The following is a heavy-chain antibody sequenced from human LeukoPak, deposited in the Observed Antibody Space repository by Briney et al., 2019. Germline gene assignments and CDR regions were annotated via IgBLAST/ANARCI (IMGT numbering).Heavy chain of an antibody. CDR1: GFTFSDYY. D-gene: IGHD3-16*02. V-gene: IGHV3-11*01. Sequence: GGSLRLSCATSGFTFSDYYMSWIRQAPGKGLEWVSYISSSGSTIYYAGSVKGRFTISRDNAKNSLYLQMNSLRAEDTAVYYCARSYDYVWGSYRYWGQGILVTVSS. CDR2: ISSSGSTI. CDR3: ARSYDYVWGSYRY. J-gene: IGHJ4*02.